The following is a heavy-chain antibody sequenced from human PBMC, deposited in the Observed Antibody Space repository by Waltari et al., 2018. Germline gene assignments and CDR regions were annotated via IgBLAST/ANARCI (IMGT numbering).Heavy chain of an antibody. CDR3: AKDTGYGDYGYFDL. CDR2: ISWNSGSI. CDR1: GFTFDDYA. V-gene: IGHV3-9*03. J-gene: IGHJ2*01. Sequence: EVQLVESGGGLVQPGRSLRLSCAASGFTFDDYAMHWVRQAPGKGPEWVSGISWNSGSIGYADSVKGRFTISRDNAKNSLYLQMNSLRAEDMALYYCAKDTGYGDYGYFDLWGRGTLVTVSS. D-gene: IGHD4-17*01.